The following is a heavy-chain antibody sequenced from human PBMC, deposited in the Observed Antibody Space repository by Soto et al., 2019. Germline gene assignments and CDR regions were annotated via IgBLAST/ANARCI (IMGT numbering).Heavy chain of an antibody. CDR2: IKQDGSEK. Sequence: GGSLRLSCAASGFTFSSYWMSWVRQAPGKGLEWVANIKQDGSEKYYVGSVKGRFTISRDNAKNSLYLQMNSLRAEDTAVYYCAREGGYDILTGYYPWGYYYYGMDVWGQGTTVTVSS. J-gene: IGHJ6*02. CDR3: AREGGYDILTGYYPWGYYYYGMDV. D-gene: IGHD3-9*01. V-gene: IGHV3-7*04. CDR1: GFTFSSYW.